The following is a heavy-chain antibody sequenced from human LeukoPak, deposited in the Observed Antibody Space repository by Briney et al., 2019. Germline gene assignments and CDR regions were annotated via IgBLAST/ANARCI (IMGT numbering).Heavy chain of an antibody. Sequence: PSETLSLTCTVSGGSISSYYWSWIRQPPGKGLEWIGYIYYSGSTNYNPSLKSRVTISVDASKNQFSLKLSSVTAADTAMYYCARLSGAPVRHPIYHFDYWGQRTLVAVSS. CDR2: IYYSGST. J-gene: IGHJ4*02. D-gene: IGHD2-2*02. V-gene: IGHV4-59*01. CDR3: ARLSGAPVRHPIYHFDY. CDR1: GGSISSYY.